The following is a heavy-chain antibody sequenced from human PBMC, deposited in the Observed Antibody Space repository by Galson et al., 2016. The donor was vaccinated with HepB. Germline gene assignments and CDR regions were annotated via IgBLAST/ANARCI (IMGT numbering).Heavy chain of an antibody. CDR2: IYSDGRT. D-gene: IGHD3-3*01. J-gene: IGHJ6*02. CDR1: GFIVSSNY. CDR3: ARDTQGGSYDFWSGYSGYGMDV. V-gene: IGHV3-53*01. Sequence: SLRLSCAASGFIVSSNYMNWVRQAPGKGLEWVSVIYSDGRTYYADSVKGRFTISRDNSKNTLYLQMNSLRAEDTAVYYCARDTQGGSYDFWSGYSGYGMDVWGQGTTVTVSS.